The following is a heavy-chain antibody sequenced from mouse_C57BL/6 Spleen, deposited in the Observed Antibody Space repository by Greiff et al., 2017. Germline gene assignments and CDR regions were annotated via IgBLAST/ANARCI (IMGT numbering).Heavy chain of an antibody. D-gene: IGHD2-4*01. J-gene: IGHJ2*01. V-gene: IGHV5-17*01. CDR1: GFTFSDYG. Sequence: EVMLVESGGGLVKPGGSLKLSCAASGFTFSDYGMHWVRQAPEKGLEWVAYISSGSSTIYYADTVKGRFTISRDNAKNTLFLQMTSLRSEDTAMYYCARRRDYEGYFDYWGQGTTLTVSS. CDR3: ARRRDYEGYFDY. CDR2: ISSGSSTI.